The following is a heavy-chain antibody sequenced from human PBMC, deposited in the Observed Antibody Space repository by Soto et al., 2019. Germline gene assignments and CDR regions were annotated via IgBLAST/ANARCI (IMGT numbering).Heavy chain of an antibody. J-gene: IGHJ4*02. CDR2: IQTDSGHA. CDR1: GYTFVDYG. Sequence: ASVKVSCKASGYTFVDYGISWVRQAPGQGLEWMGGIQTDSGHANYAQNFRGRLTVTTDSFTSTAYMELHSLTSDDTAVYYCARGRPHDYWGQGTLVTVSS. CDR3: ARGRPHDY. D-gene: IGHD3-10*01. V-gene: IGHV1-18*01.